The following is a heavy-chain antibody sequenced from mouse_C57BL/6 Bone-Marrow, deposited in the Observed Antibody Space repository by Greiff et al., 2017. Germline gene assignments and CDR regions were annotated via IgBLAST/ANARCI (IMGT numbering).Heavy chain of an antibody. Sequence: VQLQQSGAELVRPGASVTLSCKASGYTFTDYEMHWVKQTPVHGLEWIGAIDPETGGTAYNQKVKGKAILTADKSSSTAYMELRSLTSEDSAVYYCTRGGKTGTRGYARDYWGQGTSVTVSS. D-gene: IGHD4-1*01. CDR2: IDPETGGT. J-gene: IGHJ4*01. CDR3: TRGGKTGTRGYARDY. V-gene: IGHV1-15*01. CDR1: GYTFTDYE.